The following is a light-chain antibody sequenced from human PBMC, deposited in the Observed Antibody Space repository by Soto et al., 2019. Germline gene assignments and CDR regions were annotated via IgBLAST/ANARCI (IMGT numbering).Light chain of an antibody. CDR1: QSVSSSY. V-gene: IGKV3-20*01. J-gene: IGKJ3*01. CDR2: GAS. CDR3: QQYASSTFT. Sequence: EIVLTQSPGTLSLSPGERATLSCRASQSVSSSYLAWYQQKPGQAPRLLIYGASSRATGIPDRFSGSGSGTDFTLTISTLEPEDFAVYYCQQYASSTFTFGPGTKVDIK.